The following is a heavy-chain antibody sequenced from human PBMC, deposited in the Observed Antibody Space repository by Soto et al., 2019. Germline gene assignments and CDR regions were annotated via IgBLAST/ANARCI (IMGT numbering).Heavy chain of an antibody. Sequence: ASVTVSCKASGYTFTSYGISWVRQAPGQGLEWMGWISAYNGNTNYAQKLQGRVTMTTDTSTSTAYMELRSLRSDDTAVYYCARDVYYGSETNYYYYGMDVWGQGTTVTVSS. J-gene: IGHJ6*02. CDR1: GYTFTSYG. V-gene: IGHV1-18*01. D-gene: IGHD3-10*01. CDR2: ISAYNGNT. CDR3: ARDVYYGSETNYYYYGMDV.